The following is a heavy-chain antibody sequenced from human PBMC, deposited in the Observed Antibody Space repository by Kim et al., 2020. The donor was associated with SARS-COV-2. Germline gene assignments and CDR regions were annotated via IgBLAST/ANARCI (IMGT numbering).Heavy chain of an antibody. CDR3: ANVMVRGVLFFNGMDV. V-gene: IGHV3-23*01. Sequence: GKGRLTISRDNSKNTLYLQMNSLRAEDTAVYYCANVMVRGVLFFNGMDVWGQGTTVTVSS. D-gene: IGHD3-10*01. J-gene: IGHJ6*02.